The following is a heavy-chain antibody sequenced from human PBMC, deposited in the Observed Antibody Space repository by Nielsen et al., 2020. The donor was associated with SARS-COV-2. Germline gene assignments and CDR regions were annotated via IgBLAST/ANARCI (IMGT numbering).Heavy chain of an antibody. CDR2: ISSSSSYI. CDR3: ARGFRESVGWVDYYYGMDV. D-gene: IGHD6-19*01. Sequence: VRQAPGKGLEWVSSISSSSSYIYYADSVKGRFTISRDNAKNSLYLQMNSLRAEDTAVYYCARGFRESVGWVDYYYGMDVWGQGTTVTVSS. V-gene: IGHV3-21*04. J-gene: IGHJ6*02.